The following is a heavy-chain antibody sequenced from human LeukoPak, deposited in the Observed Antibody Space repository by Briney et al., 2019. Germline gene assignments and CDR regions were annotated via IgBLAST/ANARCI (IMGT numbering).Heavy chain of an antibody. D-gene: IGHD3-22*01. Sequence: GGSLRLSCAASGFTFSSYAMSWVRQAPGKGLEWVSSISGSGGSTYYADSVKGRFTISRDNSKNTLYLQMNSLRAEDTAVYYCAKTDRGYYDSSGSRPFDYWGQGTLVTLSS. CDR1: GFTFSSYA. CDR3: AKTDRGYYDSSGSRPFDY. J-gene: IGHJ4*02. CDR2: ISGSGGST. V-gene: IGHV3-23*01.